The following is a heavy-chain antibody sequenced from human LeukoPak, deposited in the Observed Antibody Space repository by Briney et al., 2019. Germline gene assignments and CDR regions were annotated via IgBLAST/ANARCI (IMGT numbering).Heavy chain of an antibody. V-gene: IGHV4-38-2*01. J-gene: IGHJ4*02. Sequence: SETLSLTCDVSGYSISSGYYWAWIRQPPGKGLEWIGSMYHSGSSYYNPSLKSRITISVDTSKNQFSLKLSSVTAADTAVYYCARLDDSSGLVVDYWGQGTLVTVSS. D-gene: IGHD3-22*01. CDR1: GYSISSGYY. CDR2: MYHSGSS. CDR3: ARLDDSSGLVVDY.